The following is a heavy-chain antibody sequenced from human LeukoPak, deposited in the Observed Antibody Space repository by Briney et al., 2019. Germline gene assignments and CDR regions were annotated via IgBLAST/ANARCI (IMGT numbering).Heavy chain of an antibody. CDR1: GGSITRYY. Sequence: SETLSLTCTVSGGSITRYYWSWIRQPPGKGLEWIGYIYYSGSTNYNPSLKSRVTISVDTSKNQFSLKLSSVTAADTAVYYCARARYFIRGSTPHYYYMDVWGKGTTVTVSS. CDR3: ARARYFIRGSTPHYYYMDV. D-gene: IGHD2-2*01. V-gene: IGHV4-59*01. CDR2: IYYSGST. J-gene: IGHJ6*03.